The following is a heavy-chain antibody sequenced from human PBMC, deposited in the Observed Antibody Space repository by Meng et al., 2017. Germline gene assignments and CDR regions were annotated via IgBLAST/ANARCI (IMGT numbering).Heavy chain of an antibody. J-gene: IGHJ6*02. CDR2: IYHSGST. V-gene: IGHV4-38-2*02. D-gene: IGHD7-27*01. CDR3: ARVDAGNPNWGYSYYYGMDV. Sequence: SETLSLTCTVSGYSISSGYYWGWIRQPPGKGLEWFGSIYHSGSTYYNPSLKSRVTISVDTSKNQFSLKLSSVTAADTAVYYCARVDAGNPNWGYSYYYGMDVWGQGTTVTVSS. CDR1: GYSISSGYY.